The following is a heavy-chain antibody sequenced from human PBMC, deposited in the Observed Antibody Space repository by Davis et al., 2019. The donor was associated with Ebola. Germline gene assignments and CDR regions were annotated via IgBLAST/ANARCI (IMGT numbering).Heavy chain of an antibody. CDR3: AKGMIIHYYFDH. CDR1: GFTFSNQA. D-gene: IGHD3-16*01. J-gene: IGHJ4*02. V-gene: IGHV3-23*01. Sequence: GESLKISCAASGFTFSNQAMSWVRQAPGKGLEWVSAISGSGGSTNYADSVKGRFTISRDNSKNTLYLQLNSLRVEDTAVYFCAKGMIIHYYFDHWGQGTLVTISS. CDR2: ISGSGGST.